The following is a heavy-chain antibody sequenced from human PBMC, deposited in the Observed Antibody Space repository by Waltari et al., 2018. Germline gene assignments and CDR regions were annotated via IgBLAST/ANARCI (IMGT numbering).Heavy chain of an antibody. CDR3: ARAGLGSPSQWLQLFDS. V-gene: IGHV3-53*01. J-gene: IGHJ4*02. CDR2: IHAGGNT. D-gene: IGHD6-19*01. CDR1: GFRVSYNY. Sequence: EAQLVESGGGLIQPGGPLRLSCEASGFRVSYNYMSWVRQAPGKGLEWVSVIHAGGNTFHGDSVKGRFTISRDISKNTVYLQINSLTVEDSAIYYCARAGLGSPSQWLQLFDSWGQGTLVTVSS.